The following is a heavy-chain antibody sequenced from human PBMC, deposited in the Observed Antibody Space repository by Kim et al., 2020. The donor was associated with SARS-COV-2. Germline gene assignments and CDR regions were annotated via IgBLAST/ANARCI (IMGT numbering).Heavy chain of an antibody. Sequence: SETLSLTCTVSGGSISSGGYYWSWIRQHPGKGLEWIGYIYYSGSTYYNPSLKSRVTISVDTSKNQFSLKLSSVTAADTAVYYCARDGRGSTSYHFDYWGQGTLVTVSS. CDR2: IYYSGST. J-gene: IGHJ4*02. D-gene: IGHD2-2*01. CDR3: ARDGRGSTSYHFDY. CDR1: GGSISSGGYY. V-gene: IGHV4-31*03.